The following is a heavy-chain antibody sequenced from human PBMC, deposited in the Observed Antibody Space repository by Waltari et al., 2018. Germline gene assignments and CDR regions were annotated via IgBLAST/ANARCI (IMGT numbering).Heavy chain of an antibody. Sequence: EVQLVESGGGLIQPGGSLRLSCAASGFTVSSNYMSWVRQAPGKGLGWVSVIYSGGSTYYADSVKGRFTISRDNSKNTLYLQMNSLRAEDTAVYYCASVSPYSYGDYDIWGQGTMVTVSS. V-gene: IGHV3-53*01. D-gene: IGHD4-17*01. CDR2: IYSGGST. J-gene: IGHJ3*02. CDR3: ASVSPYSYGDYDI. CDR1: GFTVSSNY.